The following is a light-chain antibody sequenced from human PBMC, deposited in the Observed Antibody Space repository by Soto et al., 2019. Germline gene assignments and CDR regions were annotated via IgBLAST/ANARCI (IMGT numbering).Light chain of an antibody. CDR2: AAS. J-gene: IGKJ2*01. CDR3: QQSYSTPPEPT. V-gene: IGKV1-39*01. Sequence: IQMTQSPSSLSASVGDRVTITCRASQSISNYLNWYQHKPGKAPNILIYAASSLQSGVPSRFSGSGSGTDFHLTISSLQPEDFATYYCQQSYSTPPEPTFGQGTKLEI. CDR1: QSISNY.